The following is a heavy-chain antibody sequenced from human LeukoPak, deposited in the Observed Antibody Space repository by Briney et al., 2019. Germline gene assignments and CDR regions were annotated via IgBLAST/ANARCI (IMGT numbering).Heavy chain of an antibody. CDR2: MNPNSGNT. CDR1: GYTFTSYD. D-gene: IGHD6-19*01. J-gene: IGHJ3*02. CDR3: ARDHGGAVAGPGAFDI. Sequence: ASVKVSCKASGYTFTSYDINWVRQATGQGLEWMGWMNPNSGNTGYAQKFQGRVTMTRNTSLSTAYMELSSLRSEDTAVYYCARDHGGAVAGPGAFDIWGQGTMVTVSS. V-gene: IGHV1-8*01.